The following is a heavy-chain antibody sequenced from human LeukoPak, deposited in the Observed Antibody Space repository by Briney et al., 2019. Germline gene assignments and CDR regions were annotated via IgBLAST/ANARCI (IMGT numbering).Heavy chain of an antibody. CDR3: ARRGYSYGYVGSNWFDP. CDR2: INHSGST. D-gene: IGHD5-18*01. Sequence: PSETLSLTCAVYGGSFSGYYWSWIRQPPGKGLEWIGEINHSGSTNYNPSLKSRVTLSVDTPKNQFSLKLSSVTAADTAVYYCARRGYSYGYVGSNWFDPWGQGTLVTVSS. V-gene: IGHV4-34*01. CDR1: GGSFSGYY. J-gene: IGHJ5*02.